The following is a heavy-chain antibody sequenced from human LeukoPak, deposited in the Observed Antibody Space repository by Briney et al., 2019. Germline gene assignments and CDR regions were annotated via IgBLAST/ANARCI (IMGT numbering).Heavy chain of an antibody. D-gene: IGHD3-22*01. V-gene: IGHV1-69*01. Sequence: SVKVSCKASGGTFSSYAISWVRQALGQGLKWMGGIIPIFGTANYAQKFQGRVTITADESTSTAYMELSSLRSEDTAVYYCATYYYDSSGYVRFDYWGQGTLVTVSS. J-gene: IGHJ4*02. CDR2: IIPIFGTA. CDR3: ATYYYDSSGYVRFDY. CDR1: GGTFSSYA.